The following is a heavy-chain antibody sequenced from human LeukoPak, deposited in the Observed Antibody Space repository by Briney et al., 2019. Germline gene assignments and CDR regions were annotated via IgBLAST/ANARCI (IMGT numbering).Heavy chain of an antibody. D-gene: IGHD6-13*01. J-gene: IGHJ6*03. Sequence: GGSLRLSCAASGFTFSSYAMSWVRQAPGKGLEWVSAISGSGGSTYYADSVKGRFTISRDNSKNTLYLQMNSPRAEDTAVYYCAKDRRISSSWYYYYYMDVWGKGTTVTVSS. V-gene: IGHV3-23*01. CDR2: ISGSGGST. CDR1: GFTFSSYA. CDR3: AKDRRISSSWYYYYYMDV.